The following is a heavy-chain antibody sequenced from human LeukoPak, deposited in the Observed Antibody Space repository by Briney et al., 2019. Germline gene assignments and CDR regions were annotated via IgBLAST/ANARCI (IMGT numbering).Heavy chain of an antibody. D-gene: IGHD6-19*01. J-gene: IGHJ4*02. CDR2: INCNGGST. V-gene: IGHV3-20*04. CDR3: ARDGRSGWYADY. CDR1: GFTLDDYG. Sequence: GGSLRLSCAASGFTLDDYGMSWVRQAPGKGLEWVSGINCNGGSTGYTDSLKGRFTISRDNAKNSLYLEMHSLRAEDTAYYYCARDGRSGWYADYWGQGILVTVSS.